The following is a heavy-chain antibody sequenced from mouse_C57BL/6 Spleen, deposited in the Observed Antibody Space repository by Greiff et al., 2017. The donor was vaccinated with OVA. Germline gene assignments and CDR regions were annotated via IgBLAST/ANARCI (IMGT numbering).Heavy chain of an antibody. V-gene: IGHV1-47*01. CDR2: FHPYNDDT. CDR1: GYTFTTYP. CDR3: ARRGYGSSYYFDY. D-gene: IGHD1-1*01. J-gene: IGHJ2*01. Sequence: VKVVESGAELVKPGASVKMSCKASGYTFTTYPIEWMKQNHGKSLEWIGNFHPYNDDTKYNEKFKGKATLTVEKSSSTVYLELSRLTSDDSAVYYCARRGYGSSYYFDYWGQGTTLTVSS.